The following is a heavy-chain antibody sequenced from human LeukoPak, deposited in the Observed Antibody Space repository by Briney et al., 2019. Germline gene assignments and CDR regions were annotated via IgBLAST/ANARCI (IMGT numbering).Heavy chain of an antibody. D-gene: IGHD3-9*01. Sequence: SVKVSCKASGGTFSSYAISWVRQAPGQGLEWMGGIIPIFGTANYAQKFQGRVTITADESTSTAYMGLSSLRSEDTAVYYCARGRYYDILTGYPTQYYFDYWGQGTLVTVSS. CDR1: GGTFSSYA. CDR2: IIPIFGTA. J-gene: IGHJ4*02. V-gene: IGHV1-69*01. CDR3: ARGRYYDILTGYPTQYYFDY.